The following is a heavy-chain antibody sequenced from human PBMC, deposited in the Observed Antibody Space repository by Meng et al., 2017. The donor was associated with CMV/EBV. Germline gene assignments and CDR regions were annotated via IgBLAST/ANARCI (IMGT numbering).Heavy chain of an antibody. CDR3: AGVNYDFWSGYPLNYGMDV. J-gene: IGHJ6*02. V-gene: IGHV1-69*05. CDR2: IIPIFGTA. D-gene: IGHD3-3*01. CDR1: GYTFTSYG. Sequence: SVKVSCKASGYTFTSYGISWVRQAPGQGLEWMGGIIPIFGTANYAQKFQGRVTITTDESTSTAYMELSSLRSEDTAVYYCAGVNYDFWSGYPLNYGMDVWGQGTTVTVSS.